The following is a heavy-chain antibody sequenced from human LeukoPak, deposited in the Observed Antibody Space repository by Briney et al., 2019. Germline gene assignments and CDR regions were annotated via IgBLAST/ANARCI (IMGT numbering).Heavy chain of an antibody. CDR1: GFTFNNYA. CDR2: IGGSGAST. V-gene: IGHV3-23*01. J-gene: IGHJ4*02. Sequence: GGSLRLSCAASGFTFNNYAMTWVRQAPGKGLEWVSGIGGSGASTYYADSVKGRFTISRDNSRSTLYLQMDSLRADDTAVYYCTKNSARTTVSTGLSHWGPGTLVTVSS. CDR3: TKNSARTTVSTGLSH. D-gene: IGHD4-17*01.